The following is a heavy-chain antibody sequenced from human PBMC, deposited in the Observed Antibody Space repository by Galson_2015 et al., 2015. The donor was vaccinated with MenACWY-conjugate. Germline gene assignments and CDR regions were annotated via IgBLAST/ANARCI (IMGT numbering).Heavy chain of an antibody. J-gene: IGHJ4*02. Sequence: SLRLSCAASGFIFSNAWMSWVRQAPGKGLEWVGRIKSKTDGETTDYAAPVKGRFTISRDDSKNTLYLQMNSLKTEDTAVYYCTVVVSARGAYDGGQGTRVTVSS. D-gene: IGHD2-21*01. V-gene: IGHV3-15*01. CDR2: IKSKTDGETT. CDR3: TVVVSARGAYD. CDR1: GFIFSNAW.